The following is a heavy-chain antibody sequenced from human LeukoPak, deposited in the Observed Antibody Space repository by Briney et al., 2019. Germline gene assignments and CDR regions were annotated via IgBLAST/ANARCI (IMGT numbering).Heavy chain of an antibody. Sequence: PGGSLRLSCAASGFTFSSYGMSWVRQAPGKVLEWVSAISGSGGSTYYADSVKGRFTISRDNSKNTLYLQMNSLRAEDTAVYYCANRVGSGSYHDYWGQGTLVTVSS. CDR3: ANRVGSGSYHDY. CDR1: GFTFSSYG. D-gene: IGHD3-10*01. CDR2: ISGSGGST. J-gene: IGHJ4*02. V-gene: IGHV3-23*01.